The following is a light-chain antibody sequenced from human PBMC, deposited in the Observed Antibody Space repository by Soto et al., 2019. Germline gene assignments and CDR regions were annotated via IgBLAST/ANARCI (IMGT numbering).Light chain of an antibody. CDR2: EVT. J-gene: IGLJ1*01. CDR3: SSYTRGNSLYV. CDR1: SGDIGSYNR. Sequence: QSALTQPASVSGSPGQSITISCTGTSGDIGSYNRVSWYQQHPGKAPKLIIYEVTDRPSGVSNRFSGSKSGNTASLTISGLQAEDEAEYYCSSYTRGNSLYVFGTGTKLTVL. V-gene: IGLV2-14*01.